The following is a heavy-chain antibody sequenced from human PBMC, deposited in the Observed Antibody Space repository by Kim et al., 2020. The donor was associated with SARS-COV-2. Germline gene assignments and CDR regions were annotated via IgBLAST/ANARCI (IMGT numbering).Heavy chain of an antibody. CDR3: AKDIGVAEKYFDY. V-gene: IGHV3-9*01. Sequence: GGSLRLSCAASGFTFDDYAMHWVRQAPGKGLEWVSGISWNSGSIGYADSVKGRFTISRDNAKNSLYLQMNSLRAEDTALYYCAKDIGVAEKYFDYWGQGTLVTVSS. J-gene: IGHJ4*02. CDR2: ISWNSGSI. D-gene: IGHD3-3*01. CDR1: GFTFDDYA.